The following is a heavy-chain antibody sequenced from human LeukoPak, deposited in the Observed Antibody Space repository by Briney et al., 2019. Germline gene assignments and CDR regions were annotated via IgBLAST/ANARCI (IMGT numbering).Heavy chain of an antibody. J-gene: IGHJ3*02. CDR2: IYTSGST. D-gene: IGHD3-16*02. V-gene: IGHV4-61*02. CDR3: ARVSDYVWGSYRSDI. Sequence: SETLSLTCTVSGGSISSGSYYWSWTRQPAGKGLEWIGRIYTSGSTNYNPSLKSRVTISVDTSKNQSSLKLSSVTAADTAAYYCARVSDYVWGSYRSDIWGQGTMVTVSS. CDR1: GGSISSGSYY.